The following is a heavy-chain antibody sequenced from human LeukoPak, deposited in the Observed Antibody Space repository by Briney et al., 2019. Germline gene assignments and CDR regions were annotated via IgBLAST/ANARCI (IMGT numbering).Heavy chain of an antibody. J-gene: IGHJ6*02. CDR3: ARSGGLRWLRKDYYYYGMDV. Sequence: SETLSLTCTVSGGTISSYYWSWIRQPPGKGLEWIGYIYYSGSTNYNPSLKSRVTISVDTSKNQFSLKLSSVTAADTAVYYCARSGGLRWLRKDYYYYGMDVWGQGTTVTVSS. CDR1: GGTISSYY. V-gene: IGHV4-59*08. D-gene: IGHD4-23*01. CDR2: IYYSGST.